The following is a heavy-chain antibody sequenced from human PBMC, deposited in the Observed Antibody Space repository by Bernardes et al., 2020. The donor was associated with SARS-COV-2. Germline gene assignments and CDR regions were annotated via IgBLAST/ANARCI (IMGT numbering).Heavy chain of an antibody. V-gene: IGHV3-64D*06. J-gene: IGHJ4*02. Sequence: GGSLRLSCSASGFTFSYYAMHWVRQAPGKGLEYVSGISSNGESTYYADSVKGRFTISRDNTKNTLYLQMTSLRTEDTAVYHCVKDVLMGATFDSWGQGTLVTVSS. D-gene: IGHD1-26*01. CDR1: GFTFSYYA. CDR3: VKDVLMGATFDS. CDR2: ISSNGEST.